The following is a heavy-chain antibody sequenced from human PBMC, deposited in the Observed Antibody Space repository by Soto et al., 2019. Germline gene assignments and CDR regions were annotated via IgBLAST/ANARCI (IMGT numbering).Heavy chain of an antibody. Sequence: QLQLQESGPGLVKPSETLSLTCTVSGGSISSSSYYWGWIRQPPGKGLEWIGSIYYSGSTYYNPSLKSRVTISVDTSKNQFSLKLSSVTAADTAVYYCARQGIAVAGPEEFDYWGQGTLVTVSS. V-gene: IGHV4-39*01. CDR1: GGSISSSSYY. D-gene: IGHD6-19*01. J-gene: IGHJ4*02. CDR3: ARQGIAVAGPEEFDY. CDR2: IYYSGST.